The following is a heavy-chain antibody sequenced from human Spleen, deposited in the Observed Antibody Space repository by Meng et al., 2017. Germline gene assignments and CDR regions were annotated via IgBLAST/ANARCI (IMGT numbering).Heavy chain of an antibody. J-gene: IGHJ4*02. Sequence: QVQLRHGGAGLLKPSETLSLTCAVYGGSFSGYYWSWIRQPPGKGLEWIGEINHSGSTNYNPSLKSRVTISVDTSKNQFSLKLSSVTAADTAVYYCARFSGSGWYVWGQGTLVTVSS. CDR2: INHSGST. CDR3: ARFSGSGWYV. V-gene: IGHV4-34*01. CDR1: GGSFSGYY. D-gene: IGHD6-19*01.